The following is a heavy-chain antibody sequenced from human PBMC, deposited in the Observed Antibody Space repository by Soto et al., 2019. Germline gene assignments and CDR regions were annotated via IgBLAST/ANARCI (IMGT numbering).Heavy chain of an antibody. D-gene: IGHD4-17*01. CDR1: GFTFTAYD. J-gene: IGHJ2*01. CDR3: ARGFYGRFFDL. V-gene: IGHV3-48*02. Sequence: EVQLVESGGGVVQPGGSLRLSCAASGFTFTAYDMNWVRQAPGKGLEWILYITSGSSAIYYADSLKGRFTISRDNAKNSLYRQMNSLRDEDTSVYYCARGFYGRFFDLWGRGTLVTVSS. CDR2: ITSGSSAI.